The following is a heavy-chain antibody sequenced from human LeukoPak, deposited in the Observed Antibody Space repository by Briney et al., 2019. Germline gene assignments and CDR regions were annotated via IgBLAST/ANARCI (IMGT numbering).Heavy chain of an antibody. CDR2: IFYTGRT. D-gene: IGHD3-22*01. V-gene: IGHV4-59*08. CDR3: ERRDADSTGYLYYFDY. Sequence: SETLSLTCTVSGGSLGSYYCSWIRQPPGKGLEGIGYIFYTGRTNYNPSLKSRVTILVDTSKKQFSLKLSSVTAADTTLYYCERRDADSTGYLYYFDYWGQGTLVTVSS. CDR1: GGSLGSYY. J-gene: IGHJ4*02.